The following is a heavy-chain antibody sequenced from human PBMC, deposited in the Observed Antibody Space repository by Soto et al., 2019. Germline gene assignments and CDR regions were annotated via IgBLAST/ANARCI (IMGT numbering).Heavy chain of an antibody. CDR2: INPNSGGT. J-gene: IGHJ4*02. CDR1: GYTFTGYY. CDR3: ARDHPGDFDY. D-gene: IGHD3-10*01. Sequence: QVQLVQSGAEVKKPGASVKVSCKASGYTFTGYYMHWVRQAPGQGLEWMGWINPNSGGTNYAQKFQGRVTMTRDTSISTAYMELSRLRSXXXXXXXCARDHPGDFDYWGQGTLVTVSS. V-gene: IGHV1-2*02.